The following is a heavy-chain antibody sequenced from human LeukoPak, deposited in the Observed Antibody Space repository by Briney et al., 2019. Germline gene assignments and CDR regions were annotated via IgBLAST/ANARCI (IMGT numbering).Heavy chain of an antibody. V-gene: IGHV1-2*02. CDR1: GYTFTGYY. Sequence: ASVKVSCKASGYTFTGYYMHWVRQAPGQGLEWMGWIIPNSGGANYAQKFQGRVTMTRDTSISTAYMELSSLRSDDTAVYCCARDKSTTRHFDYWGQGTLVTASS. CDR3: ARDKSTTRHFDY. J-gene: IGHJ4*02. D-gene: IGHD5/OR15-5a*01. CDR2: IIPNSGGA.